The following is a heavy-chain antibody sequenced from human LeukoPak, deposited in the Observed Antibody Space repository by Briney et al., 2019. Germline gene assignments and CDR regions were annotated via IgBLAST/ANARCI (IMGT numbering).Heavy chain of an antibody. Sequence: GESLKISCKGSGYSFTSYWIGWVRQLPGKGLEWMGIIYPGDSDTRYSPSFQGQVTISADKSISTAYLQWSSLKASDTAMYYCARHSDVVVVAAALGFDPWGQGTLVTVSS. CDR1: GYSFTSYW. CDR3: ARHSDVVVVAAALGFDP. D-gene: IGHD2-15*01. J-gene: IGHJ5*02. V-gene: IGHV5-51*01. CDR2: IYPGDSDT.